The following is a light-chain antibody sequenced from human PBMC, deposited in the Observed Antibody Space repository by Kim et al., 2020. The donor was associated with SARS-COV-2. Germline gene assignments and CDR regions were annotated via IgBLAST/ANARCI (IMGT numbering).Light chain of an antibody. CDR3: QYCNPWTGT. J-gene: IGKJ1*01. CDR1: QSVGST. Sequence: VSQGERVNLAGRASQSVGSTVAWYQKKPGQDHRLLIYGVSTRAMGIPARFSGSGSGAEFTLTISSLQSEDFAVYYCQYCNPWTGTFGPGTKLEI. CDR2: GVS. V-gene: IGKV3-15*01.